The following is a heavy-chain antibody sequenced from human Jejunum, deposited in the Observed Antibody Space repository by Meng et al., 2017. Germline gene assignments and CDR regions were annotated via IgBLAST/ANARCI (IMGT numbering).Heavy chain of an antibody. CDR3: AKEKGTGNYEDY. CDR1: GYTFTDYY. CDR2: INPYSGVA. D-gene: IGHD1-7*01. J-gene: IGHJ4*02. V-gene: IGHV1-2*06. Sequence: QVQLVESGGGVVQPGRSLRLSCTASGYTFTDYYIHWVRQAPGQGLEWMGRINPYSGVADFAQKFQGRVSMTRDTSITTAYMELRELTSDDTAVYFCAKEKGTGNYEDYWGQGTLVTVSS.